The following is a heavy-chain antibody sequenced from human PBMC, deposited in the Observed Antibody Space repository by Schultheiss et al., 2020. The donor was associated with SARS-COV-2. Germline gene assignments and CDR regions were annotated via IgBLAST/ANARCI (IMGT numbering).Heavy chain of an antibody. Sequence: GASLKISCAASGFTFSSYAMIWVRQAPGKGLEWVSTISGGGGSTYYADSVKGRFTISRDNSKNTLYLQMNSLRAEDTAVYYCAKVKRVLPSAPFDYWGQGTLVTVSS. CDR3: AKVKRVLPSAPFDY. J-gene: IGHJ4*02. V-gene: IGHV3-23*01. CDR1: GFTFSSYA. D-gene: IGHD2-2*01. CDR2: ISGGGGST.